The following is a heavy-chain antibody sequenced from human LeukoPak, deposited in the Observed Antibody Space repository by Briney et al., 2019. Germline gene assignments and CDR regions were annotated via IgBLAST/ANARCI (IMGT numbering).Heavy chain of an antibody. CDR2: ISAYNGNT. CDR3: ARDQEMATIFDY. CDR1: GYTFTSYG. J-gene: IGHJ4*02. D-gene: IGHD5-24*01. V-gene: IGHV1-18*01. Sequence: ASVTVSCKASGYTFTSYGISWVRQAPGQGLEWVGWISAYNGNTNYAQKLQGRVTMTTDTSTSTAYMEPRSLRSDDTAVYYCARDQEMATIFDYWGQGTLVTVSS.